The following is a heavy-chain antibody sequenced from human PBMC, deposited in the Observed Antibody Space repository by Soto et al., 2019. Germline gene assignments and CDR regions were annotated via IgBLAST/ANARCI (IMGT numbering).Heavy chain of an antibody. V-gene: IGHV3-9*01. D-gene: IGHD3-22*01. CDR3: AKGEGSSGYYSLVDY. Sequence: EVQLVESGGGLVQPGRSLRLSCAASGFTFDDYAMHWVRQAPGKGLEWVSGISWNSGSIGYADSVKGRFTISRDNAKNSLYLLMNSLRAEDTALYYCAKGEGSSGYYSLVDYWGQGTLVTVSS. CDR1: GFTFDDYA. CDR2: ISWNSGSI. J-gene: IGHJ4*02.